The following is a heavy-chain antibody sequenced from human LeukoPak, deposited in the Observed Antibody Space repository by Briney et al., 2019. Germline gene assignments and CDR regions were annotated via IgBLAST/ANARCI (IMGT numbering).Heavy chain of an antibody. CDR1: GYSISSGYS. D-gene: IGHD1-14*01. J-gene: IGHJ6*04. V-gene: IGHV4-30-2*01. Sequence: SETLSLTCAVSGYSISSGYSWSWIRQPPGKGLEWIGYIYHSGSTYYNPSLKSRVTISVDRSKNQFSLKLSSVTAADTAVYYCARAGGYYYGMDVWGKGTTVTVSS. CDR2: IYHSGST. CDR3: ARAGGYYYGMDV.